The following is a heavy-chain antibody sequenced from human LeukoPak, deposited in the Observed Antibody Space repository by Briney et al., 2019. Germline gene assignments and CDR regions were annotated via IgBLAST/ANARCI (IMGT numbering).Heavy chain of an antibody. D-gene: IGHD3/OR15-3a*01. CDR2: ISSRGATV. J-gene: IGHJ4*02. CDR3: ARDGIRNFGLIARYDY. CDR1: GITFSEHY. Sequence: GGSLRLSCVVSGITFSEHYMSWIRQAPGKGLEWVSHISSRGATVDYANSVKGRFIISRDNVKSSLYLEMNSLRADDTAVYYCARDGIRNFGLIARYDYWGQGTLVTVSS. V-gene: IGHV3-11*04.